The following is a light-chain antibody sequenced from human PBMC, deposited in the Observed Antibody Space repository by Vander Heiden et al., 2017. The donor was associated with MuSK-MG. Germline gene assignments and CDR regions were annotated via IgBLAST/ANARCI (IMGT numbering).Light chain of an antibody. CDR1: QSVSSSY. CDR3: QQYGSSPWVT. CDR2: GAS. V-gene: IGKV3-20*01. Sequence: DIVLTQSPGTLSLSPGERATLSCRASQSVSSSYLAWYQQKPGQAPRLLIYGASSRATGIPDRFSGSGSGTDFTLTISRLEPEDFAVYYCQQYGSSPWVTFGHGTKVDIK. J-gene: IGKJ3*01.